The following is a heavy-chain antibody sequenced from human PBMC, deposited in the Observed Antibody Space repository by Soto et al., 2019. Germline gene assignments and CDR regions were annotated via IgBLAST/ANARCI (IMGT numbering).Heavy chain of an antibody. Sequence: GGSLRLSCAASRFNFSAYAMSWVRQAPGKGLEWVSVMSAIGGSTYYADSVRGRFTISRDNSKNTLYLQMNSLRAEDTAVYYCAKGKAIAGTDYWGQGTLVTVSS. CDR3: AKGKAIAGTDY. CDR2: MSAIGGST. J-gene: IGHJ4*02. D-gene: IGHD2-15*01. V-gene: IGHV3-23*01. CDR1: RFNFSAYA.